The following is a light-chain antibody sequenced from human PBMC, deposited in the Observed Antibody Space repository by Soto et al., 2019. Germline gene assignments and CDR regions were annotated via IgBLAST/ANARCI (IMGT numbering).Light chain of an antibody. CDR3: QQYDSYPYT. V-gene: IGKV1-8*01. Sequence: AIRMTQSPSSLSASTGDRVTITCRASQGISSYLAWYQQKPGQAPKLLIYAASPLQSGVPSRFSGSGSGTDFTLTISFLQSEDFATDDCQQYDSYPYTVGQGTKLEIK. CDR1: QGISSY. J-gene: IGKJ2*01. CDR2: AAS.